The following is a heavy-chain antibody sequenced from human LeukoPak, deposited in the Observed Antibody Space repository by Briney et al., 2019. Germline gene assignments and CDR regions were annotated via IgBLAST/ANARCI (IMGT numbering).Heavy chain of an antibody. CDR3: ARWQHGPRYFDY. CDR1: GDSVSTNSAA. CDR2: TYYLSRWYN. J-gene: IGHJ4*02. V-gene: IGHV6-1*01. Sequence: SQTLSLTCTISGDSVSTNSAAWNWTRQSPSRGIEWLGRTYYLSRWYNEHGTSVTSRITINPDTSKNRFSLQLNSVTPEDTAVYYCARWQHGPRYFDYWGQGILVTVSS.